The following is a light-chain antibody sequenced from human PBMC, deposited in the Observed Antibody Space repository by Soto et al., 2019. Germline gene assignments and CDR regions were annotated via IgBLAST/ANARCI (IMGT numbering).Light chain of an antibody. Sequence: EIVMTQSTATLSVSPGERATLSCRASQSVNNNLAWYQQKPGQAPRLIIYGASARATGIPARFSGSGSGTEFTLTISSLQSEDFAFYYCQQYNNWALTFGGGTKVEIK. J-gene: IGKJ4*01. V-gene: IGKV3-15*01. CDR1: QSVNNN. CDR2: GAS. CDR3: QQYNNWALT.